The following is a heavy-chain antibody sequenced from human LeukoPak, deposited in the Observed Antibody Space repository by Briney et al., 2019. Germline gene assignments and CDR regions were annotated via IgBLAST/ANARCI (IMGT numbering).Heavy chain of an antibody. V-gene: IGHV1-18*01. Sequence: ASVKVSCKASGYTFTSYAISWVRQAPGQGLEWMGWISVYNGNTNYAQKFKGRVTMTTDTSTSTAYMEVRGLRSDDTAVYYCARDPAYYYDSSGYGAFDPWGQGTLVTVSS. CDR1: GYTFTSYA. CDR3: ARDPAYYYDSSGYGAFDP. CDR2: ISVYNGNT. J-gene: IGHJ5*02. D-gene: IGHD3-22*01.